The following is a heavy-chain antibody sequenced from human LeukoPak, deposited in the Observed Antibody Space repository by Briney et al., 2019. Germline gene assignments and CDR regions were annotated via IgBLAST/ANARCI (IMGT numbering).Heavy chain of an antibody. Sequence: GGSLRLSCAASGFTFNHYAMQWVRQAPGKGLEWVAVIWSDGNTQYYADSVKGRFTISRDNAKNSLYLQMNSLRDEDTAVYYCAVEGYCSGGSCYTNWFDTWGQGTPVTVSS. CDR1: GFTFNHYA. V-gene: IGHV3-33*01. CDR3: AVEGYCSGGSCYTNWFDT. D-gene: IGHD2-15*01. J-gene: IGHJ5*02. CDR2: IWSDGNTQ.